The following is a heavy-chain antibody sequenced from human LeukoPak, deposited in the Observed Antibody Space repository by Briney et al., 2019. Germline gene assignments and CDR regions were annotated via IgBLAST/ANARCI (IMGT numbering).Heavy chain of an antibody. V-gene: IGHV3-33*06. CDR3: AKPTRGSGSFLIDF. Sequence: GGSLRLSCAASGFTFSSYGMHWARQAPGKGLEWVAVIWNDGSDKYCADSVKGRFTISRDNSKNTLYLQMNSLRAEDTAVYYCAKPTRGSGSFLIDFWGQGTLVTVSS. CDR1: GFTFSSYG. CDR2: IWNDGSDK. J-gene: IGHJ4*02. D-gene: IGHD1-26*01.